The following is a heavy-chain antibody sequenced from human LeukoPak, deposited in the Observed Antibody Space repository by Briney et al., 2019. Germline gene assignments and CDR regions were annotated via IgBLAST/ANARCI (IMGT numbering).Heavy chain of an antibody. J-gene: IGHJ4*02. V-gene: IGHV3-30*18. CDR2: ISYGGRNK. CDR1: GFTLSNHG. CDR3: AKDGRLKTEYPDFDC. Sequence: KSGRSLLLSCSAHGFTLSNHGMPRVRQTPGKGLERVAVISYGGRNKYYTDSEKGRFTISRNNSKNTRDLEMNSLRAEDTAVYYCAKDGRLKTEYPDFDCWGQGTLITVSS. D-gene: IGHD1-26*01.